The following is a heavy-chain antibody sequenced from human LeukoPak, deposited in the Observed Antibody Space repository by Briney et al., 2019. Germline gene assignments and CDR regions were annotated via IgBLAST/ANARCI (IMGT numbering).Heavy chain of an antibody. CDR2: ISSSSSYI. CDR3: ARDLRLGYCSGGSCYSIGLDY. D-gene: IGHD2-15*01. Sequence: GGSLRLSCAASGFTFSSYSMNWVRQAPGNGLEWVSSISSSSSYIYYADSVKGRFTISRDNAKNSLYLQMNSLRAEDTAVYYCARDLRLGYCSGGSCYSIGLDYWGQGTLVTVSS. CDR1: GFTFSSYS. V-gene: IGHV3-21*01. J-gene: IGHJ4*02.